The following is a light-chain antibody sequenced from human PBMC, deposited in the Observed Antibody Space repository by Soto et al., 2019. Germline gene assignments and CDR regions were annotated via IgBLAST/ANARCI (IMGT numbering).Light chain of an antibody. CDR2: AAS. CDR1: QSISSY. Sequence: DIQMTQSPSSLSASVGDRVTITCRASQSISSYLNWYQQKPGKAPKLLIYAASSLQSGVPSRFSGSGSGTDFTLPTSSLQPEDFATYYGQQSSSPAGGTFGQGTKVEIK. J-gene: IGKJ1*01. V-gene: IGKV1-39*01. CDR3: QQSSSPAGGT.